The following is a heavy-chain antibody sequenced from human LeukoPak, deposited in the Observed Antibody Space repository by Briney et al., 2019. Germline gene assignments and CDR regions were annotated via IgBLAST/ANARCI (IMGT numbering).Heavy chain of an antibody. CDR2: MSGSGYYT. CDR1: GFAFSNFA. J-gene: IGHJ6*03. CDR3: AKMEGQRLYDYCMDV. Sequence: GRSLRLSCAASGFAFSNFAMSWVRQAPGKGLEWVSAMSGSGYYTYYVESVKGRFTISRDNSKNTLYLHMNSLRADDTAVYYCAKMEGQRLYDYCMDVWGRGTTVTVSS. D-gene: IGHD3-3*01. V-gene: IGHV3-23*01.